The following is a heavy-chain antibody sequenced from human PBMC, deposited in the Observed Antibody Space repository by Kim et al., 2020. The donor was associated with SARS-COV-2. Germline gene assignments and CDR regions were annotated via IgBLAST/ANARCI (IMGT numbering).Heavy chain of an antibody. D-gene: IGHD6-13*01. V-gene: IGHV6-1*01. CDR2: N. J-gene: IGHJ4*02. Sequence: NDSAPAVKSRITVNPDTSKNQFSLQLNSVTPDDTAVYYCTRGVAASEFDYWGQGTLVTVSS. CDR3: TRGVAASEFDY.